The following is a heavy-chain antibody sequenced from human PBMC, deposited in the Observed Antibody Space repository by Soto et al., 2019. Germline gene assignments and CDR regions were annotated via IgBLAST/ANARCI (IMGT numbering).Heavy chain of an antibody. J-gene: IGHJ4*02. CDR3: AKARYSGSKPSAFDY. D-gene: IGHD1-26*01. Sequence: EVQLVESGGGLVQPGRSLRLSCAASGFTFDDYAMHWVRQAPGRGLEWVSGISWNSGSIGYADSVKGRFTISRDNAKNSLYLQMNSLRAEDTALYYCAKARYSGSKPSAFDYWGQGTLVTVSS. CDR1: GFTFDDYA. CDR2: ISWNSGSI. V-gene: IGHV3-9*01.